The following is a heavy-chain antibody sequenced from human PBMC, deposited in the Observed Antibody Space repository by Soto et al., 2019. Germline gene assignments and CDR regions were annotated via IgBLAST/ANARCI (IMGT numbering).Heavy chain of an antibody. CDR3: AREYCSGGSCYSPGMDV. D-gene: IGHD2-15*01. CDR1: GFTFSSYW. J-gene: IGHJ6*02. V-gene: IGHV3-7*01. Sequence: GGSLRLSCAASGFTFSSYWMSWVRQAPGKGLEWVANIKQDGSEKYYVDSVKGRFTISRDNAKNSLYLQMNSLRAEDTAVYYCAREYCSGGSCYSPGMDVWGQGTTVTVSS. CDR2: IKQDGSEK.